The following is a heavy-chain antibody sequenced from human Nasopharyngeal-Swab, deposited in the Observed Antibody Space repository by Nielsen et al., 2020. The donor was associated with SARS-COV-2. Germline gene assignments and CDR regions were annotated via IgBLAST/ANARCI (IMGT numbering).Heavy chain of an antibody. CDR3: AREADSHDF. CDR1: GFTLSSYT. CDR2: VLYDGTTK. J-gene: IGHJ4*02. Sequence: GESLKISCAASGFTLSSYTMHWVRQAPGKGQEWVAVVLYDGTTKYYADSVKGRFTISRATSENTLYLQMNSLSPEDTAVYYCAREADSHDFWGQGTLVTVSS. V-gene: IGHV3-30-3*01.